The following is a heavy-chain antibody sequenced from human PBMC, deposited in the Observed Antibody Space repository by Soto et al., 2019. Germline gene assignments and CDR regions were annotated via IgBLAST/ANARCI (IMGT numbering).Heavy chain of an antibody. Sequence: GVSLRLSCAASGFTFSTYAMNWVRQSPGKGLEWVSAISGSSVSTYYADSVKGRFTISRDTSKNTLFLQMNSLRAEDTAVYHCARAYCGGGSCSVGMDVWGQGT. V-gene: IGHV3-23*01. CDR1: GFTFSTYA. CDR3: ARAYCGGGSCSVGMDV. J-gene: IGHJ6*02. D-gene: IGHD2-15*01. CDR2: ISGSSVST.